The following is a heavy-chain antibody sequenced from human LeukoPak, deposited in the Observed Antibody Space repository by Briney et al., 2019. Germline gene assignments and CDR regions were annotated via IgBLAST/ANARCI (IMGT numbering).Heavy chain of an antibody. CDR2: FDPEDGET. CDR1: GYTLTELS. D-gene: IGHD3-10*01. CDR3: ATFRFWELPYASFDY. J-gene: IGHJ4*02. Sequence: ASVKVFCKVSGYTLTELSMHWVRQAPGKGLEWMGGFDPEDGETIYAQKFQGRVTMTEDTSTDTAYMELSSLRSEDTAVYYCATFRFWELPYASFDYWGQGRLVTVSS. V-gene: IGHV1-24*01.